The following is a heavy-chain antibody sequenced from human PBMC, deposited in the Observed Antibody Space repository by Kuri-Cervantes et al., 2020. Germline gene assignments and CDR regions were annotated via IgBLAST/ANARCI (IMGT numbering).Heavy chain of an antibody. Sequence: ASVKVSCKASCYTFINFGISWVRQAPGQGLEWMGWISAYNGDTNYAQKIKGRGNMTTDTSTSTAYMELRSLRSDDTAVYYCARTAAGMRDYYYYYMDVWGKGTTVTVSS. CDR3: ARTAAGMRDYYYYYMDV. D-gene: IGHD6-13*01. CDR1: CYTFINFG. CDR2: ISAYNGDT. V-gene: IGHV1-18*04. J-gene: IGHJ6*03.